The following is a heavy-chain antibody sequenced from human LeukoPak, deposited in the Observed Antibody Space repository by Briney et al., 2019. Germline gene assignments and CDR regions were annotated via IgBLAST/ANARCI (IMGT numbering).Heavy chain of an antibody. CDR1: GGLISSGSYY. CDR2: MYTSGST. J-gene: IGHJ4*02. V-gene: IGHV4-61*02. D-gene: IGHD3-22*01. CDR3: ARGGWNKFDY. Sequence: SETLSLTCTVSGGLISSGSYYWSWIRQPAGKGLEWIGRMYTSGSTNYNPSLKSRVTISVDTSKNQFSLKLSSVTAADTAVYYCARGGWNKFDYWGQGTLVTVSS.